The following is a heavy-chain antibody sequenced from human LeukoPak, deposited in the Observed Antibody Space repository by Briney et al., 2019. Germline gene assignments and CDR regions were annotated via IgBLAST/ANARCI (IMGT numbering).Heavy chain of an antibody. CDR1: GFTFSSYA. Sequence: GGSLRLSCAASGFTFSSYAMSWVRQAPGKGLEWVSSISGSNDNTYYADSVKDRFTISRDNSKNTLSLQMNSLRAEDTAVYYCAKGRGTTVTSAANYWGQGTLVTASS. D-gene: IGHD4-17*01. V-gene: IGHV3-23*01. J-gene: IGHJ4*02. CDR3: AKGRGTTVTSAANY. CDR2: ISGSNDNT.